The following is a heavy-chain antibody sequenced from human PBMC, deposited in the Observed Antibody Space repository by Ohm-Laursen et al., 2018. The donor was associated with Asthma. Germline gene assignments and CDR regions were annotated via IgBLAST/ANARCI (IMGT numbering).Heavy chain of an antibody. J-gene: IGHJ6*02. V-gene: IGHV3-23*01. Sequence: SLRLSCTASGFSFSSNTITWARQAPGKGLEWVSATNSGGGTTYGDSVKGRFTISRDNSKNTVYLAMNSLGAEDTAVYFCAKVGAWPHYYYFGKDVWGQGTTVTVSS. CDR2: TNSGGGT. CDR1: GFSFSSNT. D-gene: IGHD5-12*01. CDR3: AKVGAWPHYYYFGKDV.